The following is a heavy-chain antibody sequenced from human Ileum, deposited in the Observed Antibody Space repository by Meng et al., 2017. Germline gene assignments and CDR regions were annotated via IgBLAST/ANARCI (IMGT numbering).Heavy chain of an antibody. J-gene: IGHJ1*01. V-gene: IGHV3-7*01. CDR3: VRDQGSYGNFQH. D-gene: IGHD3-16*01. Sequence: GESLKISCAGSGFTFSGYWMNWVRQAPGKGLEWVANIKQDGSEKHYVDSVKGRFTISRDNAKNSLYLQMNSLRDEDTAVYHCVRDQGSYGNFQHWGQGTLVTVSS. CDR1: GFTFSGYW. CDR2: IKQDGSEK.